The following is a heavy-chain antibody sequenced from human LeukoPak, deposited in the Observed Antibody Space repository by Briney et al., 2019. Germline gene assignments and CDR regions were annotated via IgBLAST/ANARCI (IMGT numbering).Heavy chain of an antibody. Sequence: ASVTVSFKASGGTFSSYAISWVRQAPGQGLEWMGGIIPIFGTANYAQKFQGRVTIITDKSTSTAYMELSSLRSEDTAVYYCARGTYSYYMDVWGKGTTVTVSS. CDR3: ARGTYSYYMDV. J-gene: IGHJ6*03. CDR1: GGTFSSYA. D-gene: IGHD1-1*01. V-gene: IGHV1-69*05. CDR2: IIPIFGTA.